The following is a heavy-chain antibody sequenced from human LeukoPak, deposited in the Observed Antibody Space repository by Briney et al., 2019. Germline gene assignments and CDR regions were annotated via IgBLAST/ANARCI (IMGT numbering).Heavy chain of an antibody. D-gene: IGHD3-3*01. Sequence: ASVKVSCKASGGTFSSYAISWVRQAPGQGLEWMGGIIPIFGTANYAQKFQGRVTITADESTSTAYMELSSLRSEDTAVYYCARSNYDFWSGPPLDYWGQGTLVTVSS. V-gene: IGHV1-69*13. J-gene: IGHJ4*02. CDR3: ARSNYDFWSGPPLDY. CDR1: GGTFSSYA. CDR2: IIPIFGTA.